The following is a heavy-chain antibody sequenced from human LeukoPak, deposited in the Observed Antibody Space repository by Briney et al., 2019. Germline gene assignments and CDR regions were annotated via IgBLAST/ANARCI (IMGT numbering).Heavy chain of an antibody. CDR3: AARQIYGDYGDY. V-gene: IGHV1-24*01. CDR2: FDPEDGET. CDR1: GYTLTELS. Sequence: ASVKVSCKVSGYTLTELSMHWVRQAPGKGLEWMGGFDPEDGETIYAQKFQGRVTMTEDTSTDTAYMELSSLRSEDTAVYYCAARQIYGDYGDYWGQGTLVTVSS. J-gene: IGHJ4*02. D-gene: IGHD4-17*01.